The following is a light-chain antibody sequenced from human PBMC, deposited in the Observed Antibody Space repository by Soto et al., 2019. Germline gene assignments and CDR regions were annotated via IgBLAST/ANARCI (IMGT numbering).Light chain of an antibody. Sequence: QSVLTQPASVSGSPGQSITISCTGTSSDVGSYNLVSWYQQHPGKAPKLMIYEGSKRLSGVSNRFSGSKSGNTASLTISGLQAEDEADYYCCSYAGSSTFSFGTGTKVTVL. CDR2: EGS. CDR3: CSYAGSSTFS. CDR1: SSDVGSYNL. V-gene: IGLV2-23*01. J-gene: IGLJ1*01.